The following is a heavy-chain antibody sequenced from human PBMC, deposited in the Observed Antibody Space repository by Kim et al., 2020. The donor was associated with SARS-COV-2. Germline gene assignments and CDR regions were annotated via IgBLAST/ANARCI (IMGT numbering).Heavy chain of an antibody. D-gene: IGHD2-8*01. V-gene: IGHV3-23*01. CDR3: ATAVSQTYYYGMDV. J-gene: IGHJ6*02. CDR2: ILSGGDST. CDR1: GFTFSKYA. Sequence: GGSLRLSCAASGFTFSKYAMNWVHQAPGKGLEWVSAILSGGDSTYYADSVKGRFTISRDNSKNTLSLQMSSLRAEDTAVYYCATAVSQTYYYGMDVWGQGTTVTVSS.